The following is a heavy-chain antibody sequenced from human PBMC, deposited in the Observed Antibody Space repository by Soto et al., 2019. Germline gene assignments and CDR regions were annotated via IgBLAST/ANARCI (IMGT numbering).Heavy chain of an antibody. CDR1: GFTLRTYT. V-gene: IGHV3-21*06. CDR2: ISISSSDR. J-gene: IGHJ4*01. Sequence: PGGSLRFSCAASGFTLRTYTMNWVRQAPGKGLEWVSSISISSSDRYYADSVRGRFTISRDNAKNALYLQMNSLRADDTAVYFCVRGMNPLFGGQGTLVTVSS. CDR3: VRGMNPLF.